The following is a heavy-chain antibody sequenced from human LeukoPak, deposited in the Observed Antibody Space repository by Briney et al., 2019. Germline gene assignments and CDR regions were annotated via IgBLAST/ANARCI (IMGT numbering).Heavy chain of an antibody. CDR1: GGSISSYY. CDR2: IYTSGST. V-gene: IGHV4-4*07. CDR3: GGDRKLRFLERWYFDL. D-gene: IGHD3-3*01. Sequence: SETLSLTCTVSGGSISSYYWSWIRQPAGKGLEWIGRIYTSGSTNYNPSLKSRGTMSVDTSKNQFSLKLTSVNAADPAAYYCGGDRKLRFLERWYFDLWGRGTLGTVSS. J-gene: IGHJ2*01.